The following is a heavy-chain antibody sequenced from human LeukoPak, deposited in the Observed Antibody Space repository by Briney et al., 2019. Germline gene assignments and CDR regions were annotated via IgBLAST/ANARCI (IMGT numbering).Heavy chain of an antibody. CDR3: TRDALYGDPSYYYMDV. V-gene: IGHV3-7*01. D-gene: IGHD4-17*01. J-gene: IGHJ6*03. Sequence: PGGSLRLSCAVSGFTFNGFWMSWVRQAPGKGLEWVGKIKQDGSDIYYLGSVRGRFTISRDNAMNSLYLQMNSLRAEDTAVYYCTRDALYGDPSYYYMDVWGKGTTVTVSS. CDR1: GFTFNGFW. CDR2: IKQDGSDI.